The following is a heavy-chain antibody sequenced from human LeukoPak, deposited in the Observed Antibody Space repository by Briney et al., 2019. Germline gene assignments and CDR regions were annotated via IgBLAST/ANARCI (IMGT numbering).Heavy chain of an antibody. Sequence: GASVKVSCKASGYTFTSYGISWVRQAPGQGLEWMGWISAYNGNTNYAQKLQGRVTMTTDPSPSTAFLELRSLRSDDPAVYFCARDLGDYYRMDLWGQGAPVPLSS. V-gene: IGHV1-18*04. J-gene: IGHJ6*02. CDR1: GYTFTSYG. CDR2: ISAYNGNT. D-gene: IGHD3-16*01. CDR3: ARDLGDYYRMDL.